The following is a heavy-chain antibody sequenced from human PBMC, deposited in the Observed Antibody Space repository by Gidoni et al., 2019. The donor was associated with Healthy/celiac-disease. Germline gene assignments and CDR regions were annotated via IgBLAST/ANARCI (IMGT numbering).Heavy chain of an antibody. Sequence: QVQLVQSGAEVKQPGSSVKVSCKASGVTFRSYAISWVRQAPGQGLEWMGGIIPILGTANYAQKFQGRVTITADESTSTGYMELSSLRSEDTAVYYCARGESSGYYYFDYWGQGTLVTVSS. CDR3: ARGESSGYYYFDY. D-gene: IGHD3-22*01. J-gene: IGHJ4*02. V-gene: IGHV1-69*01. CDR1: GVTFRSYA. CDR2: IIPILGTA.